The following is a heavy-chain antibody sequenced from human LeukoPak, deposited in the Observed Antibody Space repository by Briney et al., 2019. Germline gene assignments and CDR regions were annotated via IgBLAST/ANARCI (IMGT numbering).Heavy chain of an antibody. CDR2: ISSSSSTI. V-gene: IGHV3-48*01. CDR3: AKDKGYSSGWYLLDP. Sequence: GGSLRLSCAASGFTFSSYSMNWVRQAPGKGLEWVSYISSSSSTIYYADSVKGRFTISRDNAKNTLFLQMNNWRAEDTAVYYCAKDKGYSSGWYLLDPWGQGTLVTVSS. CDR1: GFTFSSYS. J-gene: IGHJ5*02. D-gene: IGHD6-19*01.